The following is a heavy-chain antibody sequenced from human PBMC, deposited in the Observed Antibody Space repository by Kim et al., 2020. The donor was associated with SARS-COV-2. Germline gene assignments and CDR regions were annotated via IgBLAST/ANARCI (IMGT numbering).Heavy chain of an antibody. CDR2: MNPNSGNT. V-gene: IGHV1-8*01. Sequence: ASVKVSCKASGYTFTSYDINWVRQATGQGLEWMGWMNPNSGNTGYAQKFQGRVTMTRNTSISTAYMELSSLRSEDTAVYYCARVGGGYYYYYGMDVWGQGTTVNVSS. D-gene: IGHD3-10*01. CDR3: ARVGGGYYYYYGMDV. J-gene: IGHJ6*02. CDR1: GYTFTSYD.